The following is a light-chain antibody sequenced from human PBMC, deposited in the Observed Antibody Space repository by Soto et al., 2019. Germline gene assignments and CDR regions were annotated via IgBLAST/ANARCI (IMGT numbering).Light chain of an antibody. CDR2: EVS. CDR1: SSDVGDYKY. J-gene: IGLJ7*01. V-gene: IGLV2-14*01. Sequence: QSALTQPASVSGSPGQSIPISCTGTSSDVGDYKYVSWYQQHPGKAPKLIIYEVSNRPSGISNRFSGSKSGNTASLTISGLQAEDEADYYCNSCTDTTSLIFGGGTQLTVL. CDR3: NSCTDTTSLI.